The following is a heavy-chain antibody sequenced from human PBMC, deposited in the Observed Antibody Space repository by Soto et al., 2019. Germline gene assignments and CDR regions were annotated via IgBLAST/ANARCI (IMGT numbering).Heavy chain of an antibody. Sequence: EVQLVESGGGLVKPGGSLRLSCAVSGFNFNTYTINWVRQAPGKRLEWLSSISSSGYIFSTDSVRGRFTISRDNAKNSVYLQINSLRAEDTAVYFCARDCSGGSCCPGMDVWGQGTTVTVSS. V-gene: IGHV3-21*01. CDR2: ISSSGYI. D-gene: IGHD2-15*01. CDR3: ARDCSGGSCCPGMDV. CDR1: GFNFNTYT. J-gene: IGHJ6*02.